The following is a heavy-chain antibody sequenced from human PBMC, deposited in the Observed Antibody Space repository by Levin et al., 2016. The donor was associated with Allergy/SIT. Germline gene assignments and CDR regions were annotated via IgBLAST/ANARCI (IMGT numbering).Heavy chain of an antibody. CDR3: ARDSGRWFGELLTWYYYYYGMDV. J-gene: IGHJ6*02. V-gene: IGHV3-7*05. CDR2: IKQDGSEK. D-gene: IGHD3-10*01. Sequence: VRQAPGKGLEWVANIKQDGSEKYYVDSVKGRFTISRDNAKNSLYLQMNSLRAEDTAVYYCARDSGRWFGELLTWYYYYYGMDVWGQGTTVTVSS.